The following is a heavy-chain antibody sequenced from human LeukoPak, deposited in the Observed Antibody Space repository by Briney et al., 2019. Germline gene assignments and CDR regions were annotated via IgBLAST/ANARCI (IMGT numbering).Heavy chain of an antibody. CDR2: INSDGSST. Sequence: PGGSLRLSCAASGFTFSTNWMHWVRQAPGKGLVWVSRINSDGSSTRYADSVKGRFTISRDNAKNTLYLQMNSLRAEDTAVYYCARDLRTTGAFDIWGQGTMVTVSS. CDR1: GFTFSTNW. D-gene: IGHD4-17*01. J-gene: IGHJ3*02. CDR3: ARDLRTTGAFDI. V-gene: IGHV3-74*01.